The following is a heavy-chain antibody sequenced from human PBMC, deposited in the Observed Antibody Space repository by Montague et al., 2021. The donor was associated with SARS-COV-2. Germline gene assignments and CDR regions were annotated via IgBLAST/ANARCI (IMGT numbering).Heavy chain of an antibody. J-gene: IGHJ6*02. D-gene: IGHD3-10*01. Sequence: SETRSLTCTVSGGSISSSSYYWGWIRQPPGKGLEWIGIIYYSGSTYYNPSLKSRVTISVDTSKNQFSLKLSSVTAADTAVYYCARQPVLLWFGELFRGGGMDVWGQGTTVTVSS. V-gene: IGHV4-39*01. CDR1: GGSISSSSYY. CDR2: IYYSGST. CDR3: ARQPVLLWFGELFRGGGMDV.